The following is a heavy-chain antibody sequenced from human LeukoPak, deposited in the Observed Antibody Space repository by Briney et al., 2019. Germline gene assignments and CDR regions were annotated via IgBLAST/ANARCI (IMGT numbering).Heavy chain of an antibody. V-gene: IGHV3-30*03. CDR2: ISYDGSNR. CDR3: ASSRSSSWYWASLDY. J-gene: IGHJ4*02. CDR1: GFTFSSYG. Sequence: PGRSLRLSCAASGFTFSSYGMHWVRQAPSKGLEWVAVISYDGSNRYYADSVKGRFTISRDNSKNTLYLQMNSLRAEDTAVYYCASSRSSSWYWASLDYWGQGTRVTVSS. D-gene: IGHD6-13*01.